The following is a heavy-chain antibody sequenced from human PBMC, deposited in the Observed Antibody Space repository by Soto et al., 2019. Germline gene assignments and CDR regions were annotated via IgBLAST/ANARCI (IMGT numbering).Heavy chain of an antibody. CDR1: DGSISNFY. D-gene: IGHD3-9*01. CDR3: ARTVLGPDLLADSFVDYYYYMDV. J-gene: IGHJ6*03. V-gene: IGHV4-59*08. Sequence: SETLSLTCSVSDGSISNFYWSWIRQPPGQGLEWIGYVYYTGSTSYNPSLKRRVTFSADSSRGQFSLRLNSVTAADTAVYYCARTVLGPDLLADSFVDYYYYMDVWGQGTTVTVSS. CDR2: VYYTGST.